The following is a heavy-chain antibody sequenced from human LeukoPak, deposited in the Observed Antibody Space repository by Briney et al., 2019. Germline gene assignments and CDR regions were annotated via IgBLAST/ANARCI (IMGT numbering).Heavy chain of an antibody. J-gene: IGHJ5*02. CDR1: GFTSRGQY. D-gene: IGHD5-24*01. CDR2: IRNRANSYST. Sequence: GVSLRLSCAASGFTSRGQYMDWVRQTPGKGLEWVGRIRNRANSYSTEYAPSVKGGFTISRDDSKNLLYLQMNSLKTEDTAVYYCARASRRDGYNLNLWGQGTLVVVSS. V-gene: IGHV3-72*01. CDR3: ARASRRDGYNLNL.